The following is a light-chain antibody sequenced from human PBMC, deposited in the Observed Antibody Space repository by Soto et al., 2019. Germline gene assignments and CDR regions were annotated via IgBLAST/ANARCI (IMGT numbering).Light chain of an antibody. Sequence: DIQMTQSPSSLSASVGDRVTITCRASQSISSYLNWYQQKLGKAPKLLIYAASILQSGVPSRFSGSGSGTDFTLTISSLQPEDFETYYCQHSYSTPPTFGQGTKVDIK. CDR2: AAS. CDR1: QSISSY. CDR3: QHSYSTPPT. V-gene: IGKV1-39*01. J-gene: IGKJ1*01.